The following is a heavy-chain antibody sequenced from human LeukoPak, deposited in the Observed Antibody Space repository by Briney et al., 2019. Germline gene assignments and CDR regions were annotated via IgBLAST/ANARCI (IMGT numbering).Heavy chain of an antibody. Sequence: QPGRSLRLSCAASGFTFSSFWMSWVRQTPGKGLEWVANIKPDGSEKEYVDYLKGRFTISRDNAENSLYLQVNSLRVEDTAVYYCARFGVNYGMDVWGQGTTITVSS. CDR3: ARFGVNYGMDV. D-gene: IGHD3-16*01. J-gene: IGHJ6*02. V-gene: IGHV3-7*04. CDR2: IKPDGSEK. CDR1: GFTFSSFW.